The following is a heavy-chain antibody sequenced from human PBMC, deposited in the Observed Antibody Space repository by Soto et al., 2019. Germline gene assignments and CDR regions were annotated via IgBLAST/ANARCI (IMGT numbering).Heavy chain of an antibody. Sequence: QVQLVQSGAEVKKPGASVKVSCKASGYTFTSYDISWVRQAPGQGLEWMGWISAYNGNTNYAQKLQGRVTMTTDTSTSTADMELRSLRSDDTAVYYCAREGALVYGEGGFGYYYGMDVWGQGTTVTVSS. D-gene: IGHD4-17*01. CDR1: GYTFTSYD. V-gene: IGHV1-18*01. CDR3: AREGALVYGEGGFGYYYGMDV. CDR2: ISAYNGNT. J-gene: IGHJ6*02.